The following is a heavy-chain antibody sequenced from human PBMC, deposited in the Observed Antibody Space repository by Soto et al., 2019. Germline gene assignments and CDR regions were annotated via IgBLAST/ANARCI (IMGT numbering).Heavy chain of an antibody. Sequence: QVQLVESGGGVVQPGRSLTLSCAASDFTFSSYGIHWVRQAPGKGLEWVAVISYDGSNKQYGDSVKGRLTMSRDNSKNTVHLQISSLIVEDTAVYYWAKDTYYHDSSGYYVFDYWGQGTLVTGSS. D-gene: IGHD3-22*01. V-gene: IGHV3-30*18. CDR1: DFTFSSYG. J-gene: IGHJ4*01. CDR3: AKDTYYHDSSGYYVFDY. CDR2: ISYDGSNK.